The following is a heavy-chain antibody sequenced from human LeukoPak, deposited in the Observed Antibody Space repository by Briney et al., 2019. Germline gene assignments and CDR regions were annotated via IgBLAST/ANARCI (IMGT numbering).Heavy chain of an antibody. Sequence: GGSLRLSCAASGFIVSSNYMSWVRQAPGKGLEWVSVIYSGGSTYYADSVKGRFTISRHNSKNTLYLQMNSLRAEDTAVYYCARSQPDAFDIWGQGTMVTVSS. J-gene: IGHJ3*02. CDR3: ARSQPDAFDI. CDR2: IYSGGST. CDR1: GFIVSSNY. V-gene: IGHV3-53*04.